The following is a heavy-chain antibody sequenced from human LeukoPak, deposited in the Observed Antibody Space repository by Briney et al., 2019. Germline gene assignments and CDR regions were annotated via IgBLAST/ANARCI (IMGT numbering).Heavy chain of an antibody. D-gene: IGHD2-15*01. CDR3: ARDPDRLGYCSGGSCYYYMDA. Sequence: GASVKVSCKASGYTFTGYYMHWVRQAPGQGLEWMGRINPNSGGTNYAQKFQGRVTTTRDTSISTAYMELSRLRSDDTAVYYCARDPDRLGYCSGGSCYYYMDAWGKGTTVTVSS. CDR2: INPNSGGT. J-gene: IGHJ6*03. V-gene: IGHV1-2*06. CDR1: GYTFTGYY.